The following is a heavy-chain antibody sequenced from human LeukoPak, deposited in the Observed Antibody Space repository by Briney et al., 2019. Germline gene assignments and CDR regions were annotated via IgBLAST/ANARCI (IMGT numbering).Heavy chain of an antibody. Sequence: PGGSLRLSCAASGFTFSSYEMIWVRQAPGKGLEWVSYITGSGSTIYYADSVKGRFTISRDNAKNSLYLQMNSLRAEDTAVYYCARDDYYDSSGYYYGVDYWGQGTLVTVSS. CDR1: GFTFSSYE. J-gene: IGHJ4*02. CDR2: ITGSGSTI. D-gene: IGHD3-22*01. CDR3: ARDDYYDSSGYYYGVDY. V-gene: IGHV3-48*03.